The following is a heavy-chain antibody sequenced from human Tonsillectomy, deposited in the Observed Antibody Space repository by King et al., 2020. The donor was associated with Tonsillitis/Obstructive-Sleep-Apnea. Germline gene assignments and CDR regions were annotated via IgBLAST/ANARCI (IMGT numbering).Heavy chain of an antibody. V-gene: IGHV4-34*01. Sequence: VQLQQWGAGLLKPSETLSLTCAVYGGSFSGYYWSWIRQPPGKGLEWIGEINHSGSTNYNPSLKSRVTISVDTSKNQFSLKLSSVTAADTAVYYWARGEIASSRNFDYWGQGTLVTVSS. J-gene: IGHJ4*02. CDR1: GGSFSGYY. CDR2: INHSGST. CDR3: ARGEIASSRNFDY. D-gene: IGHD2-2*01.